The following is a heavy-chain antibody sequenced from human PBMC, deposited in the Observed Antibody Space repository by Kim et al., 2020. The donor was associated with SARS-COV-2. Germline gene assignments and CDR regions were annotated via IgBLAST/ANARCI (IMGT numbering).Heavy chain of an antibody. CDR2: INADGRNI. CDR3: TSHRAGAFDY. V-gene: IGHV3-74*01. Sequence: GGSLRLSCAASGFTFSSYWMAWVRQVPGKGLVWVSRINADGRNIAYADSVKGRFTIPRDNAKNTLYLQLNTLRAGDTAVDYCTSHRAGAFDYWGQGTLVTVSS. CDR1: GFTFSSYW. J-gene: IGHJ4*02. D-gene: IGHD3-10*01.